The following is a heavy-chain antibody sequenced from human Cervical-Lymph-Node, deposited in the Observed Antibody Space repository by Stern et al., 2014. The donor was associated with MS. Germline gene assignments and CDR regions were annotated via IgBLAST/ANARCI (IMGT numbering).Heavy chain of an antibody. Sequence: VQLVQSGAEVKKPGESLKISCEASGYLFDDYWIGWVRQMSGRGLELVAIIFPRDSNTRYSPSVQGQVTLSADKSISPAYLQWRSRKASAPAMYYCARSPATPSGYDRFDYWGQGALVTVSS. CDR3: ARSPATPSGYDRFDY. D-gene: IGHD5-12*01. J-gene: IGHJ4*02. CDR1: GYLFDDYW. CDR2: IFPRDSNT. V-gene: IGHV5-51*03.